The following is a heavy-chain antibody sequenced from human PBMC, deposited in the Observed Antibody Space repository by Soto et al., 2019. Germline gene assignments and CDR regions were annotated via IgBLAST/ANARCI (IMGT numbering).Heavy chain of an antibody. CDR1: GFTFSSYA. V-gene: IGHV3-23*01. CDR2: ISGSGGST. J-gene: IGHJ4*02. CDR3: AKGGYYDSSGGPDY. Sequence: EMQLLESGGGLVQPGGSLRLSCAASGFTFSSYAMSWVRQAPGKGLEWVSAISGSGGSTYYADSVKGRFTISRDNSKNTLYLQMNSLRAEDTAVYYCAKGGYYDSSGGPDYWGQGTLVTVSS. D-gene: IGHD3-22*01.